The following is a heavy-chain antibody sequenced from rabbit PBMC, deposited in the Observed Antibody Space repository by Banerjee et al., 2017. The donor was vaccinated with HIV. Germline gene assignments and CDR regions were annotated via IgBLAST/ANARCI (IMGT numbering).Heavy chain of an antibody. CDR1: GFSFSSSND. J-gene: IGHJ6*01. D-gene: IGHD8-1*01. V-gene: IGHV1S45*01. Sequence: QEQLVETGGGLVQPGASLTLTCTASGFSFSSSNDMCWVRQAPGKGLEWIACIYAGSSGSTYYASWAKGRFTISKTSSTTVTLQMTSLTAADTATYFCARVSGVVDYAGYGYFSGMDLWGPGTLVTVS. CDR3: ARVSGVVDYAGYGYFSGMDL. CDR2: IYAGSSGST.